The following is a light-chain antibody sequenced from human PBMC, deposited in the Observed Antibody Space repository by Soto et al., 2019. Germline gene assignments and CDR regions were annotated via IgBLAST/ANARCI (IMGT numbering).Light chain of an antibody. J-gene: IGLJ1*01. V-gene: IGLV2-14*01. CDR1: SSDVGGYNY. CDR3: SSYTSSSTV. Sequence: QSVLTQPASVSGSPGQSNTISCTGTSSDVGGYNYVSWYQQHPGKAPKLMIYDVSNRPSGVSNRFSGSKSGNTASLTISGLQAEDEADYYCSSYTSSSTVFGTGTKLTVL. CDR2: DVS.